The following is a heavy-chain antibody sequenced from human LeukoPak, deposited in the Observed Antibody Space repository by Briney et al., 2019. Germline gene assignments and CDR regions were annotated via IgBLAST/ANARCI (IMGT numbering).Heavy chain of an antibody. V-gene: IGHV3-20*01. Sequence: GGSLRLSCAASGFTFDDYGMSWVRQAPGKGLEWVSGINWNGGSTGYADSVKGRFTISRDNAKNSLYLQMNSLRAEDTALYHCARDRGGEWELLYFDYWGQGTLATVSS. D-gene: IGHD1-26*01. CDR1: GFTFDDYG. CDR3: ARDRGGEWELLYFDY. J-gene: IGHJ4*02. CDR2: INWNGGST.